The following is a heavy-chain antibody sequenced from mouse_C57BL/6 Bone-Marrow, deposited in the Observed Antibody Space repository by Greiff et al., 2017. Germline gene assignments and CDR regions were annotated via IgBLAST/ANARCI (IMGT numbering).Heavy chain of an antibody. CDR3: ARDYSNEFDY. V-gene: IGHV1-76*01. J-gene: IGHJ2*01. Sequence: QVQLQQSGAELMRPGASVKLSCKASGYTFTDYYINWVKQRPGQGLEWIARIYPGSGNTYYNEKFKGKATLTAEKSSSTAYMQLSSLTSEDSAVYFCARDYSNEFDYWGQGTTLTVSS. D-gene: IGHD2-5*01. CDR1: GYTFTDYY. CDR2: IYPGSGNT.